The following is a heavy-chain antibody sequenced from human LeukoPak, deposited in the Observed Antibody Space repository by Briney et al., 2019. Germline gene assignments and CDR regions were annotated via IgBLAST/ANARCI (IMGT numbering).Heavy chain of an antibody. D-gene: IGHD5-18*01. V-gene: IGHV1-69*01. J-gene: IGHJ3*02. CDR1: GGTFSSYA. CDR3: ARRDRGYSYGFGAFDI. Sequence: GGSLRLSCAASGGTFSSYAISWVRQAPGQGLEWMGGIIPIFGTANYAQKFQGRVTITADESTSTAYMELSSLRSEDTAVYYCARRDRGYSYGFGAFDIWGQGTMVTVSS. CDR2: IIPIFGTA.